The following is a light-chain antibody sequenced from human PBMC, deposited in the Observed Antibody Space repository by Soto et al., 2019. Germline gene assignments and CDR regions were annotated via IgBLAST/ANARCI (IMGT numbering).Light chain of an antibody. V-gene: IGLV2-8*01. Sequence: SALPQPPSASGSPGQSVTISCTGTSSDVGGYNYVSWYQQHPGKAPKLMIYEASKRPSGVPDRFSGSKSGNTASLTVSGLQAEDEADYYCSSYAGSNKVFGTGTKVTVL. J-gene: IGLJ1*01. CDR3: SSYAGSNKV. CDR2: EAS. CDR1: SSDVGGYNY.